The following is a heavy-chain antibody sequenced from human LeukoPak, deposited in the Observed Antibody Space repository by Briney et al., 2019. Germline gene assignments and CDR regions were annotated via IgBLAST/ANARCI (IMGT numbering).Heavy chain of an antibody. CDR3: ARDGAFWSGYGYYYYGMDV. D-gene: IGHD3-3*01. J-gene: IGHJ6*02. CDR2: T. Sequence: TNYAQKLQGRVTMTTDTSTSTAYMELRSLRSDDTAVYYCARDGAFWSGYGYYYYGMDVWGQGTTVTVSS. V-gene: IGHV1-18*01.